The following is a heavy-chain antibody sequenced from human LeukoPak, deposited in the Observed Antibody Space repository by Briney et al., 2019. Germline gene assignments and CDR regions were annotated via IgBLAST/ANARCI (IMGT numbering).Heavy chain of an antibody. V-gene: IGHV3-21*01. D-gene: IGHD4-17*01. CDR3: ARARGGDYYFDY. CDR2: ISSSSSYI. J-gene: IGHJ4*02. CDR1: GFTFSSYT. Sequence: GGSLRLSCAASGFTFSSYTINWVRQAPGKGLEWVSSISSSSSYIYYADSVKGRFTISRDNAKNSLSLQMNSLRAEDTAVYYCARARGGDYYFDYWGQGTLVTVSS.